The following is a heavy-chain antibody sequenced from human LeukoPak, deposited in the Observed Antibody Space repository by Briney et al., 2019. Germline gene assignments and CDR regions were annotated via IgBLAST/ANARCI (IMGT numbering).Heavy chain of an antibody. CDR1: GGSISSYY. CDR3: ARVMTTVTTDGAFDI. Sequence: SETLSLTCTVSGGSISSYYWSWIRQPPGKGLEWIGYIYYSGSTNYNPSLKSRVTISVDTSKNQFSLKLSSVTAADTAVYYCARVMTTVTTDGAFDIWGQGTMVTVSS. V-gene: IGHV4-59*01. J-gene: IGHJ3*02. CDR2: IYYSGST. D-gene: IGHD4-11*01.